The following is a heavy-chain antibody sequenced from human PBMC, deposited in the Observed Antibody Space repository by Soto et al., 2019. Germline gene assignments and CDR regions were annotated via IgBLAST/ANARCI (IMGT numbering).Heavy chain of an antibody. CDR2: FSDGGSNT. CDR3: AILDSSSWYTGYYFDY. D-gene: IGHD6-13*01. CDR1: GFSFSSYA. V-gene: IGHV3-23*01. J-gene: IGHJ4*02. Sequence: GGSLRLSCAASGFSFSSYAMNWVRQAPGKGLEWVSAFSDGGSNTYYTDSVKGRFTISRDNSKNTLFLQMNSLRAEDTAVYYCAILDSSSWYTGYYFDYWGRGTLVTVSS.